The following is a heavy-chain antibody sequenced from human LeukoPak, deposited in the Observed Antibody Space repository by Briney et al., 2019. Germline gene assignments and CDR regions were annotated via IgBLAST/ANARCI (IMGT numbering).Heavy chain of an antibody. V-gene: IGHV3-23*01. D-gene: IGHD3-9*01. J-gene: IGHJ3*02. CDR1: GFTFSSYA. Sequence: PGGSLRLSCAASGFTFSSYAMSWVRQAPGKGLEWVSAISGSGGSTYYADSVKGRFTISRDNSKNTLYLQMNSLRAEDTAVYYCAKDREVNYDILTGYYPIHAFDIWGQGTMVTVSS. CDR3: AKDREVNYDILTGYYPIHAFDI. CDR2: ISGSGGST.